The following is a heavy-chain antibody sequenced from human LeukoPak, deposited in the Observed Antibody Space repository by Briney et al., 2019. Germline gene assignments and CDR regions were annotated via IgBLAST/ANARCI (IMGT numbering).Heavy chain of an antibody. Sequence: PGGSLRLSCAASGFAISNFWMHWVRQAPGKGLVWVARIRYDGDVTMYADSVKGRFIISRDNAKNTLYLQMDSLRVEDTAVYYCVRDDYLSYWGQGALVTVSS. J-gene: IGHJ4*02. CDR3: VRDDYLSY. V-gene: IGHV3-74*03. CDR2: IRYDGDVT. D-gene: IGHD4-11*01. CDR1: GFAISNFW.